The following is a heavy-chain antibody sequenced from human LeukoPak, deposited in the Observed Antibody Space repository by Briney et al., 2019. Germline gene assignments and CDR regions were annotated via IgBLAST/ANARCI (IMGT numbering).Heavy chain of an antibody. J-gene: IGHJ4*02. CDR2: ISDDGRQT. CDR1: GFTFSSYA. D-gene: IGHD1-26*01. V-gene: IGHV3-30*04. CDR3: H. Sequence: VQPGGSLRLSCAASGFTFSSYAMNWVRQAPGKGLEWVAVISDDGRQTYYADSVKGRFTISRDNSKNTVYYCARVYLERLTAGYFDHWGQGTLVTVSP.